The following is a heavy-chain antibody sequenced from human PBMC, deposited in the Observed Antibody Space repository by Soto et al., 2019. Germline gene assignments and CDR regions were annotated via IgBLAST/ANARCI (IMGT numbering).Heavy chain of an antibody. CDR1: GFTFDDYA. V-gene: IGHV3-9*01. D-gene: IGHD1-26*01. CDR3: AKVGATFYYYYGMDV. Sequence: PGGSLRLSCAASGFTFDDYAMHWVRQAPGKGLEWVSGISWNSGCIGYADSVKGRFTISRDNAKNSLYLQMNSLRAEDTALYYCAKVGATFYYYYGMDVWGQGTTVTVSS. J-gene: IGHJ6*02. CDR2: ISWNSGCI.